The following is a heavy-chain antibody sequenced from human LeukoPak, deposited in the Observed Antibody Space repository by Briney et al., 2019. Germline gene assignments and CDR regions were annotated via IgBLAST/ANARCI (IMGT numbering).Heavy chain of an antibody. Sequence: ASVKVSCKTSGYTFYDYGISWVRQAPGQGLEWMGWIGADTGNTNFAQKLQDRVTMTTDTSTSTAYMKLRSLTSDDTAVYYCARDSRETGSTSDFDFWGQGTLVTVSS. CDR2: IGADTGNT. CDR1: GYTFYDYG. CDR3: ARDSRETGSTSDFDF. J-gene: IGHJ4*02. D-gene: IGHD1-7*01. V-gene: IGHV1-18*04.